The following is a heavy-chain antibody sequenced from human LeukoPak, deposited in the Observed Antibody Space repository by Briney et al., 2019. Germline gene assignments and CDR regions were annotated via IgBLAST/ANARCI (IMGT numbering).Heavy chain of an antibody. CDR1: GGSISSSSYY. J-gene: IGHJ4*02. V-gene: IGHV4-39*07. D-gene: IGHD3-10*01. Sequence: PSETLSLTCTVSGGSISSSSYYWGWIRQPPGKGLEWIGSIYYSGSTYYNPSLKSRVTISVDTSKNQFSLKLSSVTAADTAVYYCASIDVLLWFGELFDYWGQGTLVTVSS. CDR2: IYYSGST. CDR3: ASIDVLLWFGELFDY.